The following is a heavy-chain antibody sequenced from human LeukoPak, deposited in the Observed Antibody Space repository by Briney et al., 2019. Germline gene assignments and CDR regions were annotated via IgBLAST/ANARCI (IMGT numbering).Heavy chain of an antibody. CDR3: ARGIYTSGSLGY. CDR2: INPSGGST. D-gene: IGHD3-10*01. Sequence: GASVKVSCKASGYSFTSYYIHWVRQAPGQGLEWMGIINPSGGSTSYAPKFQGRVTMTRDTSTSTVYMELSSLRSEDTAVYYCARGIYTSGSLGYWGPGTLVTVSS. CDR1: GYSFTSYY. J-gene: IGHJ4*02. V-gene: IGHV1-46*01.